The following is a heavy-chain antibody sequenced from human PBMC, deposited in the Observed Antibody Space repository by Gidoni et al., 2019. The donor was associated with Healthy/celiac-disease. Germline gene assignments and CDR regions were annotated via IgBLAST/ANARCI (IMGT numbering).Heavy chain of an antibody. CDR1: GGTFSSYA. CDR2: IIPIFGTA. D-gene: IGHD3-22*01. J-gene: IGHJ4*02. Sequence: QVQLVQSGAEVKKPGSSVKVSCKASGGTFSSYAISWVRQAPGQGLEWMGGIIPIFGTANYAQKFQGRVTITADESTSTAYMELSSLRSEDTAVYYCARDLHYDSSGYQGASDYWGQGTLVTVSS. CDR3: ARDLHYDSSGYQGASDY. V-gene: IGHV1-69*01.